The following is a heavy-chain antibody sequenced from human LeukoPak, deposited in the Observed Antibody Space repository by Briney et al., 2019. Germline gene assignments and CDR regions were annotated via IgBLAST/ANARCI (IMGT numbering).Heavy chain of an antibody. D-gene: IGHD3-10*01. CDR1: GFTFSSYW. Sequence: GGSLRLSCAASGFTFSSYWMHWVRQAPGKGLVWVSRINSDGSSTSYADSVKARFTISRDNAKNTLYLQMNSLRAEDTAVYYCVRGYGSGSYYNRAYWGQGTLVTVSS. V-gene: IGHV3-74*01. CDR3: VRGYGSGSYYNRAY. CDR2: INSDGSST. J-gene: IGHJ4*02.